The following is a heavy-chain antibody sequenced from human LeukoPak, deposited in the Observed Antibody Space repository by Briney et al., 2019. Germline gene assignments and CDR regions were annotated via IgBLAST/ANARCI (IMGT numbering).Heavy chain of an antibody. Sequence: GRSLRLSCAASGFTFSTYTMHWVRQAPGQGLEWVAVISYDGSNKYYADSVKGRFTISRDNSKNTLYLQMNSLRAEDTAVYYCARDHSGSNFDYWGQGTLVTVSS. D-gene: IGHD1-26*01. J-gene: IGHJ4*02. CDR1: GFTFSTYT. CDR3: ARDHSGSNFDY. V-gene: IGHV3-30-3*01. CDR2: ISYDGSNK.